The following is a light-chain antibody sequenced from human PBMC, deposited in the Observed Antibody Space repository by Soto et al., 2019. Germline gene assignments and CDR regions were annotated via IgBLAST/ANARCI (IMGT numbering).Light chain of an antibody. V-gene: IGLV1-51*01. Sequence: QSVLTQPPSVSAAPGQKVTMSCSGWSSNIGSHFVAWYQQLPGTAPKLLIYDDTKRPYGIPGRFSGSKSGTSATLGITGLQTGDEADYYCGTWDSSLSVVVFGGGTKLTV. J-gene: IGLJ3*02. CDR2: DDT. CDR1: SSNIGSHF. CDR3: GTWDSSLSVVV.